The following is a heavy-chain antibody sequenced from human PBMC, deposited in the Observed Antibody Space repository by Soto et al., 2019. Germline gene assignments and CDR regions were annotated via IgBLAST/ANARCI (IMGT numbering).Heavy chain of an antibody. CDR2: VFYTGST. D-gene: IGHD3-16*02. CDR3: ARVIKSGSFHYHRMDV. V-gene: IGHV4-61*01. J-gene: IGHJ6*02. Sequence: SETLSLTCTVSDGSVRSGSYFWSWIRQPPGKGLDWIGYVFYTGSTNYNPSLKSRLTISIDTSKNQFSLRLSSVTAADTAVYYCARVIKSGSFHYHRMDVSGQGTTVTGSS. CDR1: DGSVRSGSYF.